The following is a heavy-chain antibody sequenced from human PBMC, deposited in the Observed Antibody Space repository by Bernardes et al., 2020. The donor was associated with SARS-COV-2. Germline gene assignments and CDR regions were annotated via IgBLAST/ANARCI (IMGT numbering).Heavy chain of an antibody. CDR3: AKVGWSSTSCRRPSCQNFFIYYYYMDV. CDR2: ISGSGGST. Sequence: GGSLRLSCAASGFTFSSYAMSWVRQAPGKGLEWVSAISGSGGSTYYADSVKGRFTISRDNSKNTLYLQMNSLRAEDTAVYYCAKVGWSSTSCRRPSCQNFFIYYYYMDVWGKGTTVTVSS. CDR1: GFTFSSYA. D-gene: IGHD2-2*01. J-gene: IGHJ6*03. V-gene: IGHV3-23*01.